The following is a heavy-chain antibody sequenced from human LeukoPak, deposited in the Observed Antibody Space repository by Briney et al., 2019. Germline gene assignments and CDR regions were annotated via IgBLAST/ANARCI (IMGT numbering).Heavy chain of an antibody. CDR3: ARSDWFDP. Sequence: QPGGSLRLSCVASGFTLSGHWMHWVGQAPGKGLVWVSRINSDESTTVYADSVKGRFTISRDNAKNTLYLQMNSLTAEDTAVYYCARSDWFDPWGQGTLVTVSS. V-gene: IGHV3-74*01. CDR2: INSDESTT. J-gene: IGHJ5*02. CDR1: GFTLSGHW.